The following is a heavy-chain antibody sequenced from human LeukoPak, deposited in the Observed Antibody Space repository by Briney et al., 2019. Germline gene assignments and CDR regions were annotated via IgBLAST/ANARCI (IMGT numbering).Heavy chain of an antibody. CDR1: GYTFTSYD. J-gene: IGHJ5*02. Sequence: ASVKVSCKCSGYTFTSYDINWVRQASGQGLEWMGLMNPNSDNTGYAQKFQGRVTITMNTSISTAYMELSSLRSEDTAVYYCARVSAFKGTTRRTNWFDPWGQGTLVTVSS. V-gene: IGHV1-8*03. D-gene: IGHD1-1*01. CDR3: ARVSAFKGTTRRTNWFDP. CDR2: MNPNSDNT.